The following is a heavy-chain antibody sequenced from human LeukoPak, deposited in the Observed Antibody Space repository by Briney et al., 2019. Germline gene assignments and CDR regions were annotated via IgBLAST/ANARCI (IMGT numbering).Heavy chain of an antibody. D-gene: IGHD6-13*01. CDR2: ISGSGGST. CDR3: AKVEGSSWYVSSWFDP. Sequence: QPGGSLRLSCAASGFTFSSYAMSWVRQAPGKGLEWVSAISGSGGSTYYADSVKGRFTISRDNSKNTLYLQMNSLRAEDTAVYYCAKVEGSSWYVSSWFDPWGQGTLVTVSS. V-gene: IGHV3-23*01. CDR1: GFTFSSYA. J-gene: IGHJ5*02.